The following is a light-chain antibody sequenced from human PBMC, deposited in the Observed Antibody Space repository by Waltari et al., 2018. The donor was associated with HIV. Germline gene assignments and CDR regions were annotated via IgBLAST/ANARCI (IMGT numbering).Light chain of an antibody. J-gene: IGLJ3*02. CDR3: AAWDGSLRGGV. CDR2: TNN. CDR1: SSNIGINY. V-gene: IGLV1-47*01. Sequence: QSVLTQPPSASGTPGQRVTISCSGRSSNIGINYVSWYQHRPGTAPKLLIFTNNQRPSWVPDRFSASKSGTSASLAISALQSDDEADYYCAAWDGSLRGGVFGGGTKLTV.